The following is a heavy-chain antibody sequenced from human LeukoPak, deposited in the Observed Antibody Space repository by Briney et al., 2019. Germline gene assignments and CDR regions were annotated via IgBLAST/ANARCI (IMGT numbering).Heavy chain of an antibody. D-gene: IGHD6-6*01. CDR3: ARTAARRFDY. V-gene: IGHV1-46*01. Sequence: GASVTVSFTASGYTFPSYFMHWVRQAPGQGLEWMGIINPTGGSTTYAQKFQGRVTMTRDTSTSTVYMELSSLRSDDTAVYYCARTAARRFDYWGQGTLVTVSP. CDR2: INPTGGST. CDR1: GYTFPSYF. J-gene: IGHJ4*02.